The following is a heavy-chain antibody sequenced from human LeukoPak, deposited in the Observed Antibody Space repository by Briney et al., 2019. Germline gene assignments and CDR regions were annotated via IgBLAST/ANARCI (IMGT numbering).Heavy chain of an antibody. Sequence: QPGGSLRLSCAASGFTFSSYAMSWVRQAPGKGLEWVSAISGSGGSTYYADSVKGRFTISRDNPKNTLYLQMNSLRAEDTAVYYCAKDPPSGIAAAGTSDWFDPWGQGTLVTVSS. V-gene: IGHV3-23*01. J-gene: IGHJ5*02. CDR1: GFTFSSYA. CDR3: AKDPPSGIAAAGTSDWFDP. D-gene: IGHD6-13*01. CDR2: ISGSGGST.